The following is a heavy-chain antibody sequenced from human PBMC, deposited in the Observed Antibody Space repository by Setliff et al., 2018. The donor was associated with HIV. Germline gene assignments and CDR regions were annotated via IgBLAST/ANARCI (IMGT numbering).Heavy chain of an antibody. CDR2: ISNTGDHT. CDR3: ASNCRSGYWYFDF. D-gene: IGHD2-15*01. V-gene: IGHV3-64*02. Sequence: PGGSLRLSCAASGFAFSNYGMHWVRQAPGKRLEYVSAISNTGDHTYYAGAVKGRFTISRDNSKNRLDLQMGSLRAEDMAVYYCASNCRSGYWYFDFWGRGTLVTVSS. J-gene: IGHJ2*01. CDR1: GFAFSNYG.